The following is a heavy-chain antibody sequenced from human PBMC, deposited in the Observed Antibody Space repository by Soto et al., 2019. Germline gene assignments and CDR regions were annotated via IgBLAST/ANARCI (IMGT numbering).Heavy chain of an antibody. Sequence: EVQLVESGGGLVQPGGSRRLSCAASGFTLSGRSMHWVRQAPGKGLVYVSGIDSSGTDSSYADSVKGRFTSSRDNAKNMLFLQMNSLRVEDTAVYYCARGWFGPDVWGKGTTVTVFS. V-gene: IGHV3-74*01. J-gene: IGHJ6*04. CDR1: GFTLSGRS. CDR3: ARGWFGPDV. D-gene: IGHD3-10*01. CDR2: IDSSGTDS.